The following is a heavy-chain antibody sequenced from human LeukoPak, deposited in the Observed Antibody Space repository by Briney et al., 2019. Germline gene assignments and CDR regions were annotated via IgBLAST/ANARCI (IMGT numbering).Heavy chain of an antibody. CDR2: ISAYNGYT. J-gene: IGHJ4*02. D-gene: IGHD6-13*01. V-gene: IGHV1-18*01. Sequence: ASVKVSCKASGYTFTSYDINWVRQAPGQGLEWMGWISAYNGYTNYAQELQGRVTMTTDTSTSTAYMELRSLRSDDTAAYYCAREGYSSSLDYWGQGTLVTVSS. CDR3: AREGYSSSLDY. CDR1: GYTFTSYD.